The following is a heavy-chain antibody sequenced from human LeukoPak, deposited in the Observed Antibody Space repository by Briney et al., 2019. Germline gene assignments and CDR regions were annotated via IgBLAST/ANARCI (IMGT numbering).Heavy chain of an antibody. CDR1: GFTVSTNY. CDR2: LYYGGST. J-gene: IGHJ6*02. CDR3: ARDRGPISGMDV. Sequence: GGSLRLSCAASGFTVSTNYMNWVRHAPGEGLEWVSVLYYGGSTYYADSVKGRFTISRDNSKNTLYLQMNSLRAEDTAVYYCARDRGPISGMDVWGQGTTVTVSS. D-gene: IGHD3-16*01. V-gene: IGHV3-53*01.